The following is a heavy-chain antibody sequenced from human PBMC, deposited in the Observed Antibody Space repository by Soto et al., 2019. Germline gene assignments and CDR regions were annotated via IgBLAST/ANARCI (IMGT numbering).Heavy chain of an antibody. J-gene: IGHJ6*02. V-gene: IGHV4-39*01. D-gene: IGHD3-10*01. CDR2: IYYSGST. CDR1: GGSISSSSYY. CDR3: ARHGSESTMVRGVIYYYYYGMDV. Sequence: PSETLSLTCTVSGGSISSSSYYWGWIRQPPGKGLEWIGSIYYSGSTYYNPSLKSRVTISVDTSKNQFSLKLSSVTAADTAVYYCARHGSESTMVRGVIYYYYYGMDVWGQGTKVTGSS.